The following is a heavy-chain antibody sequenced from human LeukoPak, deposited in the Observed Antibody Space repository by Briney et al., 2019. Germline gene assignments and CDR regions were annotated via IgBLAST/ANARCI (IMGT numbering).Heavy chain of an antibody. CDR3: ARAKPTYYYDSSGRIFDY. CDR2: IYYSGST. V-gene: IGHV4-39*07. Sequence: PSETLSLTCTVSGGSISSSRYYWGWIRQPPGKGLEWIGSIYYSGSTYYNPSLKSRVTISVDTSKNQFSLKLSSVTAADTAVYYCARAKPTYYYDSSGRIFDYWGQGTLVTVSS. D-gene: IGHD3-22*01. J-gene: IGHJ4*02. CDR1: GGSISSSRYY.